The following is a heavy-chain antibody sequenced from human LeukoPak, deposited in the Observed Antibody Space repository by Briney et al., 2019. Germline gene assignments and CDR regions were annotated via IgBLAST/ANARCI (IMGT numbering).Heavy chain of an antibody. J-gene: IGHJ4*02. CDR1: GGSISSSSYY. CDR2: IYYSGST. V-gene: IGHV4-39*01. CDR3: ARPGYYDSSGYYYGEYYFDY. D-gene: IGHD3-22*01. Sequence: PSETLSLTCTVSGGSISSSSYYWGWIRQPPGKGLEWIGSIYYSGSTYYNPSLKSRVTISVDTSKNQFSLKLSSVTAADTAVYYCARPGYYDSSGYYYGEYYFDYWGQGTLVTVSS.